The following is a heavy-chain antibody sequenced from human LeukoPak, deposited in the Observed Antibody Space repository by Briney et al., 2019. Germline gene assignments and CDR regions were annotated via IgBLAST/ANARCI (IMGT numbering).Heavy chain of an antibody. V-gene: IGHV3-9*01. D-gene: IGHD5-12*01. CDR2: ICWNSGSI. CDR1: GFTFSSYS. Sequence: PGGSLRLSCAASGFTFSSYSMNWVRPAPGKGLEWVSGICWNSGSIGYANSVKGRFTISRDNAKNSLYLQMNSLRAEDTALYYCAKGFRGYSGYDRPFDYWGQGTLVTVSS. J-gene: IGHJ4*02. CDR3: AKGFRGYSGYDRPFDY.